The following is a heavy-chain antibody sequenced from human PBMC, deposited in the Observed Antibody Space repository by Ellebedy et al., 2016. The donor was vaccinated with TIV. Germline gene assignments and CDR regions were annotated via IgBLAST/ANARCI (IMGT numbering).Heavy chain of an antibody. V-gene: IGHV3-11*06. CDR2: ISSSSSYT. Sequence: GESLKISCSASGFTFSDYDMSWIRQAPGKGLEWGSYISSSSSYTNYADSVKGRFTIYRDNAKNSLYLQMNSLRAEATAVYYCAREGAFDIWGQGTMVTVSS. CDR3: AREGAFDI. J-gene: IGHJ3*02. CDR1: GFTFSDYD.